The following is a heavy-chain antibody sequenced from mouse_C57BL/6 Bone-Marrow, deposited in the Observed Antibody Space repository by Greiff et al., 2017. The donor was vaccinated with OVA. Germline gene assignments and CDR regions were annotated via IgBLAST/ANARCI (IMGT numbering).Heavy chain of an antibody. D-gene: IGHD4-1*01. CDR3: ARSDWAYIDY. J-gene: IGHJ2*01. V-gene: IGHV1-64*01. CDR1: GYTFTSYW. Sequence: QVQLQQPGAELVKPGASVKLSCTASGYTFTSYWMHWVKQRPGQGLEWIGMINPSSGSTNYTEKFKSKATLTVDKSTRTAYMQRSRLTSEGTAVYYSARSDWAYIDYWGQGTTLTVSS. CDR2: INPSSGST.